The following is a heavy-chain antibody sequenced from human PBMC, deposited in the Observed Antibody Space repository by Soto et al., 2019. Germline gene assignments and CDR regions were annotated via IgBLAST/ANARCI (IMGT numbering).Heavy chain of an antibody. CDR1: GGTFSSYA. V-gene: IGHV1-69*01. CDR3: ARGLGGWRFESITIFGVVPNYYYYGMDV. D-gene: IGHD3-3*01. Sequence: QVQLVQSGAEVKKPGSSVKVSCKASGGTFSSYAISWVRQAPGQGLEWMGGIIPIFGTANYAQKFQGRVTITADESTSTAYMELSSLRSEDTAVYYCARGLGGWRFESITIFGVVPNYYYYGMDVWGQGTTVTVSS. J-gene: IGHJ6*02. CDR2: IIPIFGTA.